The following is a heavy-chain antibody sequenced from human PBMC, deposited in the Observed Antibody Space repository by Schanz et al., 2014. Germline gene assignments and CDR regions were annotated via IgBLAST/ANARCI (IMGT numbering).Heavy chain of an antibody. CDR1: GFTVSAYS. Sequence: EVQVVESGGGLVRPGGSLRLSCSGFTVSAYSANWVRQAPGKGLEWVSAISTGGGNTYYTDSVKGRFTISRDNSRNTLYLQMNSLRAEDTAVYFCARDGGRDGYNLAFDVWGQGTLVTVSS. CDR2: ISTGGGNT. J-gene: IGHJ3*01. D-gene: IGHD5-12*01. V-gene: IGHV3-23*04. CDR3: ARDGGRDGYNLAFDV.